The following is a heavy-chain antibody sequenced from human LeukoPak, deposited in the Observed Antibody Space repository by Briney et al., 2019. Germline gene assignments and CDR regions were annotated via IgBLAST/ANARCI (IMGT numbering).Heavy chain of an antibody. CDR3: VRAKGDY. CDR2: IYSSGNT. Sequence: SSETLSLTCTVSGYSISSGSYWSWIRQPPGKGLEWIAYIYSSGNTKYNPSLASRVTISVDTSKNQFSLKVTSVTAADTAVYYCVRAKGDYWGQGTLVTVSS. J-gene: IGHJ4*02. CDR1: GYSISSGSY. V-gene: IGHV4-61*01.